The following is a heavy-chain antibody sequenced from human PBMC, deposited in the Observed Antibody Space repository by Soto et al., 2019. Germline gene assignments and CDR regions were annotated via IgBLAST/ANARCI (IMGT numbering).Heavy chain of an antibody. D-gene: IGHD3-3*01. V-gene: IGHV2-5*02. J-gene: IGHJ4*02. CDR3: AHRMGKYGFWNGGYFDY. Sequence: QITLKESGPTLVKPTQTLTLTCTFSGFSLSTSGVGVGWIRQPPGKALEWLAVIYWDDDKRYSPSLKARLAIAKDTSKNQVVLTMTNMDPLDTGTYYCAHRMGKYGFWNGGYFDYWGQGTLVTVPS. CDR2: IYWDDDK. CDR1: GFSLSTSGVG.